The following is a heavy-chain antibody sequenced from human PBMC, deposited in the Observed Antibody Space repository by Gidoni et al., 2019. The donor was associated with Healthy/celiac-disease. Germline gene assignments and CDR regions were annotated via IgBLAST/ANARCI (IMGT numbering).Heavy chain of an antibody. CDR3: ARDGGNPFDY. D-gene: IGHD1-1*01. CDR1: GGSISSYY. CDR2: IDYSGGT. Sequence: QVQLQESGPGLVKPSETLSLTCTVSGGSISSYYWSWVRQPPGKGLEWIGDIDYSGGTNYNPSLKSRVTISVDTSKNQFSLKLSSVTAADTAVYYCARDGGNPFDYWGQGTLVTVSS. J-gene: IGHJ4*02. V-gene: IGHV4-59*01.